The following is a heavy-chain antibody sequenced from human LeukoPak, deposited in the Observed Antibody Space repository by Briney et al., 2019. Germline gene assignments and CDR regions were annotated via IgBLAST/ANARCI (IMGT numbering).Heavy chain of an antibody. V-gene: IGHV4-61*02. Sequence: SQTLSLTCTVSGGSISSGSYYWSCIRQPAGKGLEWIARIYTSGSTNYNPSLKSRVTISVDTSKNQFSLKLSSVTAADTAVYYCARDGIRGYSYGYANYYYYMDVWGKGTTVTVSS. J-gene: IGHJ6*03. CDR3: ARDGIRGYSYGYANYYYYMDV. CDR1: GGSISSGSYY. CDR2: IYTSGST. D-gene: IGHD5-18*01.